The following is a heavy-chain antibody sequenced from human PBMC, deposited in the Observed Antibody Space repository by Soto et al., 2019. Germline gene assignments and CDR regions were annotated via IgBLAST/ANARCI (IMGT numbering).Heavy chain of an antibody. CDR3: ARVLEFRDGYISHFDF. J-gene: IGHJ4*02. Sequence: QVQLVQSGAEVKKPGSSVKVSCKASGGTFSKYPFSWVRQAPGQGLEWMGGIIPIVGIPNYAQKFQGRVTITADESTTTVYMDLSSLTSEDTAVYYCARVLEFRDGYISHFDFWGQGTLITVSS. D-gene: IGHD1-1*01. CDR1: GGTFSKYP. V-gene: IGHV1-69*01. CDR2: IIPIVGIP.